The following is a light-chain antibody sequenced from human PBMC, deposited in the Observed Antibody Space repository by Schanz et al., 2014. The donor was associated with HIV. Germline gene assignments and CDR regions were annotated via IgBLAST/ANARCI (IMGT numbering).Light chain of an antibody. V-gene: IGKV1-17*03. J-gene: IGKJ1*01. Sequence: DIQMTQSPSSLSASVGDTVTITCRASQHISNYLAWFQQKPGKVPKRLIFAASSLQDGVPLRFSGSGSGTEFTLTILSLQPEDFATYYCLQHNTYPRTFGQGTKVEI. CDR2: AAS. CDR1: QHISNY. CDR3: LQHNTYPRT.